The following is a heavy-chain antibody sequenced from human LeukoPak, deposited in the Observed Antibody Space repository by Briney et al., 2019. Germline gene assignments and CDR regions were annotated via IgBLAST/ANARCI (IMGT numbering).Heavy chain of an antibody. J-gene: IGHJ6*03. V-gene: IGHV1-8*03. CDR1: GYTFTSYD. CDR2: MNPNSGNT. CDR3: ARGLRDYYGSGSYYYYYYMDV. D-gene: IGHD3-10*01. Sequence: ASVKVSCKASGYTFTSYDINWVRQATGQGLEWMGWMNPNSGNTGYAQKFQGRVTITRNTSISTAYMELSSLRSEDTAVYYCARGLRDYYGSGSYYYYYYMDVWGKGTTVTVSS.